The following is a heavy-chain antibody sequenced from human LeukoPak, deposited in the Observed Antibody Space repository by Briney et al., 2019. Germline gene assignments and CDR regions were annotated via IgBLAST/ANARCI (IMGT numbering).Heavy chain of an antibody. Sequence: AGGSLRLSCAASGFTFSSYSMNWVRQAPGKGLEWVSSISSSSSYIYYADSVKGRFTISRDNAKNSLYLQMNSLRAEDTAVYYCARCGPLWFGELESYYFDYWGQGTLVTVSS. CDR3: ARCGPLWFGELESYYFDY. J-gene: IGHJ4*02. V-gene: IGHV3-21*01. CDR1: GFTFSSYS. CDR2: ISSSSSYI. D-gene: IGHD3-10*01.